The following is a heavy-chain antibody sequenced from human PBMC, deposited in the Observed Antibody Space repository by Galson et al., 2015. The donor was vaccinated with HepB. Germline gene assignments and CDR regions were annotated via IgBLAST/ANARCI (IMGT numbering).Heavy chain of an antibody. Sequence: SLRLSCAASGLTVSNRNMGWVRQAPGKGLEWVSLLYSGGSTQYADSVKGRFTISRHNSENTLNLQMDSLRPDDTAVYYCARGVGRSWSFDNWGQETQVTVST. CDR2: LYSGGST. D-gene: IGHD6-13*01. CDR3: ARGVGRSWSFDN. CDR1: GLTVSNRN. V-gene: IGHV3-53*01. J-gene: IGHJ4*02.